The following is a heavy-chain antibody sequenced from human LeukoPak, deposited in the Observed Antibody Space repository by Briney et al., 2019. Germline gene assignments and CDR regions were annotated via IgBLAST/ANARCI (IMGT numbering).Heavy chain of an antibody. D-gene: IGHD6-13*01. J-gene: IGHJ6*02. CDR3: ARDGARGIAAAGTYYYGMDV. CDR1: GFTFSSYG. CDR2: IWYDGSNK. V-gene: IGHV3-33*01. Sequence: GGSLRLSCAASGFTFSSYGMHWVRQAPGKGLEWVAVIWYDGSNKYYADSVKGRFTISRDNSKNTLYLQMNSLRAEDTAVYYCARDGARGIAAAGTYYYGMDVWGQGTTVTVSS.